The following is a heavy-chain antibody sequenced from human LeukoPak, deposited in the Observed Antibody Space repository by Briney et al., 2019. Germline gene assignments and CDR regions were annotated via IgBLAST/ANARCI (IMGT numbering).Heavy chain of an antibody. CDR3: GRHSSNWYGIDY. D-gene: IGHD6-13*01. CDR1: GGSITSYY. Sequence: SETLSLTCTVSGGSITSYYWSWIRQPPGKGLEWIGYIYTSGSANYNPSLKSRVTISVDTSKSQFSLKRSSVTAADTAVYYCGRHSSNWYGIDYWGQGILVTVSS. J-gene: IGHJ4*02. V-gene: IGHV4-4*09. CDR2: IYTSGSA.